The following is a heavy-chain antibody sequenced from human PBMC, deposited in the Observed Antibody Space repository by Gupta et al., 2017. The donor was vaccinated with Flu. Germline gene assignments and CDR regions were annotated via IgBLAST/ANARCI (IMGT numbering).Heavy chain of an antibody. J-gene: IGHJ4*02. V-gene: IGHV1-69*02. Sequence: QVQLVQSGAEVKKPGSSVKVSCKASGGTFSSYTFSWVRQAPGQGLEWMGRIIPVVGVVKYAQKFQGRVMITADKSTTTVYMELNSLRSEDTAMYYCARGLASIYSAYDADWGQGTLVTVST. D-gene: IGHD3-3*01. CDR2: IIPVVGVV. CDR3: ARGLASIYSAYDAD. CDR1: GGTFSSYT.